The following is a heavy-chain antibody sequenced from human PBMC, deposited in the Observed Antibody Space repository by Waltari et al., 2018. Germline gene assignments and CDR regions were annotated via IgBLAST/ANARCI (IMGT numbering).Heavy chain of an antibody. D-gene: IGHD2-2*03. V-gene: IGHV3-48*04. CDR1: GFTFSNYW. CDR3: ARDLGSLDV. Sequence: EVQLVESGGGLVQPGGSLRLTCVTSGFTFSNYWMYWFRQAPGKGLEWVSSISGSSRNTYYPDSVKGRFTISRDNAKNTLYLQMNSLSAEDTAVYYCARDLGSLDVWGRGVLVTVTS. CDR2: ISGSSRNT. J-gene: IGHJ4*02.